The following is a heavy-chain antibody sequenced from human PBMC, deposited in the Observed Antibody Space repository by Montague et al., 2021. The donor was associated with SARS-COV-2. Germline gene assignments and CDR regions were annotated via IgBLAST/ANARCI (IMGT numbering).Heavy chain of an antibody. Sequence: SETLSLTCTVSGGSISSYYWGWIRQPPGKGLEWIGYIYYSGSTNYNPSLKSRVTISVDTSKNQFSLKLSSVTAADTAVYYCARYYYDSSGYHSPGMDVWGQGTTVTVSS. CDR2: IYYSGST. D-gene: IGHD3-22*01. V-gene: IGHV4-59*01. J-gene: IGHJ6*02. CDR3: ARYYYDSSGYHSPGMDV. CDR1: GGSISSYY.